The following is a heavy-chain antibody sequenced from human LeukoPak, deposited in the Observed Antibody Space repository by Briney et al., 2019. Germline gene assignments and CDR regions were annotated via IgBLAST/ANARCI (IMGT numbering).Heavy chain of an antibody. D-gene: IGHD6-19*01. CDR1: GGSISSSSYY. J-gene: IGHJ4*02. CDR2: IYYSGST. V-gene: IGHV4-39*01. Sequence: SETLSLTCTVSGGSISSSSYYWGWIRQPPGKGLEWIGSIYYSGSTYYNPSLKSRVTISVDTSKNQFSLKLSSVTAADTAVYYRARAIVYSSGWYKTFDYWGQGTLVTVSS. CDR3: ARAIVYSSGWYKTFDY.